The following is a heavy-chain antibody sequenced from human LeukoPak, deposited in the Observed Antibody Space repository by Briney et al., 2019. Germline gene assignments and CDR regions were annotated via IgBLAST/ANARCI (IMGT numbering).Heavy chain of an antibody. CDR3: ARGRSYDLFDP. V-gene: IGHV3-53*01. CDR1: GFIVSSNY. Sequence: GGSLTLSCAASGFIVSSNYMNWVRQAPGKGLEWVSVIYSSGSTYYADSVKGRFTISRDNSKNTLYLQMNSLRVEDTAVYYCARGRSYDLFDPWGQGTPVTVSS. CDR2: IYSSGST. D-gene: IGHD1-26*01. J-gene: IGHJ5*02.